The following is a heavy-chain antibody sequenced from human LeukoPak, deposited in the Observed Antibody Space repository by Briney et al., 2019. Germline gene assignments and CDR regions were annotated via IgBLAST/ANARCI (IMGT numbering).Heavy chain of an antibody. CDR3: AREGYSSGWYHWFDP. J-gene: IGHJ5*02. Sequence: SVKVSCKASGYTFTSYGISWVRQAPGQGLEWMGRIIPILGIANYAQKFQGRVTITADKSTSTAYMELSSLRSEDTAVYYCAREGYSSGWYHWFDPWGQGTLVTVSS. V-gene: IGHV1-69*04. CDR2: IIPILGIA. D-gene: IGHD6-19*01. CDR1: GYTFTSYG.